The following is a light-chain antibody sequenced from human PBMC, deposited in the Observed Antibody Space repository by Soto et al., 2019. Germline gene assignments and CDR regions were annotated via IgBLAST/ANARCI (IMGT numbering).Light chain of an antibody. V-gene: IGKV3-20*01. J-gene: IGKJ5*01. CDR3: QQYGSSPIT. Sequence: VVLTKSPGTLSLTQGERVTLSCRPSQSVTTRLAWYQHKPGQARILLMSGASNRASGVPVRFSGSGSGTDFTLTISRLEPEDFAVYYCQQYGSSPITFCQGTRLEI. CDR1: QSVTTR. CDR2: GAS.